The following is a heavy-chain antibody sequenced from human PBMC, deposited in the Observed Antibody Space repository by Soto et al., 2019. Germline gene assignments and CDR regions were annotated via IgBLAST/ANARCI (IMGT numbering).Heavy chain of an antibody. CDR3: ARSAKRYCGGDCYPAY. J-gene: IGHJ4*02. CDR2: IWYDGSNK. Sequence: QVQLVESGGGVVQPGRSLRLSFAASGFTFSSYGMHWVRQAPGKGLEWVAVIWYDGSNKYYADSVKGRFTISRDNSKNTLYLQMNSLRAEDTAVYYCARSAKRYCGGDCYPAYWGQGTLVTVSS. CDR1: GFTFSSYG. V-gene: IGHV3-33*01. D-gene: IGHD2-21*02.